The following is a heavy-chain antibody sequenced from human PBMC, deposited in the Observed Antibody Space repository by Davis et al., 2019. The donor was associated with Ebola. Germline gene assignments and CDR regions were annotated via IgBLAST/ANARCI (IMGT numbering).Heavy chain of an antibody. D-gene: IGHD3-22*01. CDR2: INHSGST. J-gene: IGHJ3*02. CDR3: ARDLAYYYDSSGYGVADAFDI. Sequence: MPSETLSLTCAVYGGSFSGYYWSWIRQPLGKGLEWIGEINHSGSTNYNPSLKSRVTISVDTSKNQFSLKLSSVTAADTAVYYCARDLAYYYDSSGYGVADAFDIWGQGTMVTVSS. CDR1: GGSFSGYY. V-gene: IGHV4-34*01.